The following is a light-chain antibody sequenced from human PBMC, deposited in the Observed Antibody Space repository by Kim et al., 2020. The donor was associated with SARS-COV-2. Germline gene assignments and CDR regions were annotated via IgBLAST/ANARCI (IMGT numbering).Light chain of an antibody. CDR1: SRDVGGYNY. CDR2: DVS. CDR3: SSYTSSSTVV. Sequence: GQSITISCTGTSRDVGGYNYVSWYQQHPGKAPKLMIYDVSNRPSGVSNHFSGSKSGNTASLTISGLQAEDEADYYCSSYTSSSTVVFGGGTQLTVL. J-gene: IGLJ2*01. V-gene: IGLV2-14*03.